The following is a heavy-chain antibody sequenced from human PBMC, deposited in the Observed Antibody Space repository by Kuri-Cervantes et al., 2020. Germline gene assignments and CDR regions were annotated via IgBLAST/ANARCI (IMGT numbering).Heavy chain of an antibody. CDR2: ISSSSSYI. D-gene: IGHD6-13*01. CDR1: GFTFSSYS. CDR3: ARGVYRWLQQLGDYYYYGMDV. J-gene: IGHJ6*02. Sequence: GSLRLSCAASGFTFSSYSMNWVRQAPGKGLEWVSSISSSSSYIYYADSVKGRFTISRDNSKNTLYLQMNSLRAEDTAVYYCARGVYRWLQQLGDYYYYGMDVWGQGTTVTVSS. V-gene: IGHV3-21*01.